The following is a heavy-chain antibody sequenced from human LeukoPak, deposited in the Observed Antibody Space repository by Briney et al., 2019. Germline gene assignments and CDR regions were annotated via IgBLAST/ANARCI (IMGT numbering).Heavy chain of an antibody. D-gene: IGHD6-13*01. CDR3: ARGESIAAAGAFDL. J-gene: IGHJ4*02. V-gene: IGHV3-53*01. Sequence: GGSLRLSCAASGFAVSSSYMSWVRQASGKGLEWVSVIYAGGSIHYADSVKGRFTISRDNSQNTLDLQLNSLRVDDTAIYYCARGESIAAAGAFDLWGQGTLVTVSS. CDR1: GFAVSSSY. CDR2: IYAGGSI.